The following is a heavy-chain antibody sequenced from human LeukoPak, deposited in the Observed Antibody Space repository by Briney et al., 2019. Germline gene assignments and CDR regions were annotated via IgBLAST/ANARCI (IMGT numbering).Heavy chain of an antibody. Sequence: SETLSLTCAVYGGSFSGYYWNWIRQPPGKGPEWIGEINHSGSTNYNPSLKSRVTISVDTSKNQFSLKLSSVTAADTAVYYCARGRPKKDFDYWGQGTLVTVSS. CDR2: INHSGST. CDR3: ARGRPKKDFDY. CDR1: GGSFSGYY. J-gene: IGHJ4*02. V-gene: IGHV4-34*01.